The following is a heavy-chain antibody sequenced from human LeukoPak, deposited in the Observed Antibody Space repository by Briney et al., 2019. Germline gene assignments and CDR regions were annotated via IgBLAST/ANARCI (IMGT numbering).Heavy chain of an antibody. CDR1: GITVSGNY. V-gene: IGHV3-66*01. CDR2: MESGGAT. Sequence: GGSLRLSCAASGITVSGNYMSWVRQAPGKGLEWVSVMESGGATYYTDSVKGRFTLSRDTAKNMLYLQMNSLRAEDTAVYYCARDSYESGGWAFDIWGQGTMVTVS. D-gene: IGHD3-22*01. J-gene: IGHJ3*02. CDR3: ARDSYESGGWAFDI.